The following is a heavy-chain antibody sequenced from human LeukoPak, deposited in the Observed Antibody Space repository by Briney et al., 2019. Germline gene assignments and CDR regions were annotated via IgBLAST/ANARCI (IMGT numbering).Heavy chain of an antibody. CDR2: FYYSGST. CDR3: ARGDYYYYMDV. V-gene: IGHV4-59*01. CDR1: GGSITSYY. J-gene: IGHJ6*03. Sequence: PSETLSLTCIVSGGSITSYYWSWIGQPPAKELEWIGYFYYSGSTNYNPSLKSRVTISVDTSKSHFSLNLSSVTAADTAVYYCARGDYYYYMDVWGKGTTVTVSS.